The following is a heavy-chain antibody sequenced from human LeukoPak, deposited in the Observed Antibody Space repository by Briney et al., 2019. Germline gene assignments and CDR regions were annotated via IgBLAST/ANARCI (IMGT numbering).Heavy chain of an antibody. D-gene: IGHD6-13*01. J-gene: IGHJ5*02. Sequence: SETLSLTCTVSGGSISSSSYNWAWLRQPPGKGLGWIGNIDNIGSTYYNPSLQSRVTISVDKSKDQFSLKLNSVTAADTAMYYCARPPGIAAAWFDPWGQGTLVTVSS. V-gene: IGHV4-39*01. CDR3: ARPPGIAAAWFDP. CDR2: IDNIGST. CDR1: GGSISSSSYN.